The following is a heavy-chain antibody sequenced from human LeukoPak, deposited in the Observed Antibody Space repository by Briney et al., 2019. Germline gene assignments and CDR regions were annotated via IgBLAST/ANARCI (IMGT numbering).Heavy chain of an antibody. J-gene: IGHJ4*02. Sequence: SETLSLTCAVSGVSISTNHWSWLRQPPGKGLEWLGYVFYSGNTNYNPSLKSRVTISVDTSKNHFYLKLSSVTAADTAMYYYARVGGGYDGYFDYWGQGTLVTVSS. CDR3: ARVGGGYDGYFDY. D-gene: IGHD5-12*01. CDR2: VFYSGNT. CDR1: GVSISTNH. V-gene: IGHV4-59*01.